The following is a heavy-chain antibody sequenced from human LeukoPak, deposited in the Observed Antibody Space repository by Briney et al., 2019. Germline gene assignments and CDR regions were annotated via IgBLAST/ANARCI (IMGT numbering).Heavy chain of an antibody. CDR2: IYTSGST. J-gene: IGHJ4*02. V-gene: IGHV4-4*09. CDR3: ARLSIAGRFDY. D-gene: IGHD1-26*01. Sequence: SETLSLTCTVSGGSISSYYWSWIRQPPGKGLEWIGYIYTSGSTNYNPSLKSRVTISVDTFKNQFSLKLSSVTAADTAVYYCARLSIAGRFDYWGQGTLVTVSS. CDR1: GGSISSYY.